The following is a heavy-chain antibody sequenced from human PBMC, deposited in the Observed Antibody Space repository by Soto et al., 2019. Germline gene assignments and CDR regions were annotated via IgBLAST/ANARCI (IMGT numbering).Heavy chain of an antibody. J-gene: IGHJ5*02. Sequence: QVQLVPSGAEVKKPGSSVKVSCKASGGPFSSYAISWVRQAPGQGLEWMGGIIPIFGTANYAQKFQGRVTITADKSTSTANMELSSVRSEDTAVEYCARDSNSSGGYFVAWFDPWGQGTLVTVSS. CDR2: IIPIFGTA. CDR3: ARDSNSSGGYFVAWFDP. V-gene: IGHV1-69*06. D-gene: IGHD6-19*01. CDR1: GGPFSSYA.